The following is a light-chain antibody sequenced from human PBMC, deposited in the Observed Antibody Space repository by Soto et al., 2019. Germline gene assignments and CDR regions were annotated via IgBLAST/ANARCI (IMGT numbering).Light chain of an antibody. CDR1: QGVNIY. J-gene: IGKJ2*01. Sequence: DIQMTQSPSAMSASVGDRVTITCRASQGVNIYLAWFQQKPGEVPKRLIHAASSLQSGVPSRFSGSGSGTEFTLTISNLQPEDFATYFCLQHNSYPRTFGQGTKLEIK. V-gene: IGKV1-17*03. CDR3: LQHNSYPRT. CDR2: AAS.